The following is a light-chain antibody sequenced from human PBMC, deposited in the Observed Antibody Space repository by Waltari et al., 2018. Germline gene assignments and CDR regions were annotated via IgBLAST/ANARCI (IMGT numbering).Light chain of an antibody. V-gene: IGLV2-23*01. CDR3: CSYAGSGTTWV. J-gene: IGLJ3*02. CDR1: SIDVGSYNL. Sequence: QSALTQPASVSGSPGQSITISCTVASIDVGSYNLFSWYQQHPDKAPKLMIYEDNKRPSGVSTRFSGSKSGNTASLTISGLQAEDEADYYCCSYAGSGTTWVFGGGTKLTVL. CDR2: EDN.